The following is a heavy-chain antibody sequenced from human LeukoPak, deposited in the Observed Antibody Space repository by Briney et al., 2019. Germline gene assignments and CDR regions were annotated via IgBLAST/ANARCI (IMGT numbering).Heavy chain of an antibody. CDR2: IYYSGST. CDR1: GGSIRSYY. J-gene: IGHJ4*02. Sequence: PSETLSLTCTVSGGSIRSYYWSWIRQPPGKGLEWIGYIYYSGSTNYNPSLKSRVTISVDTSKNQFSLKLSSATAADTAVYYCARQGAGVPFDYWGRGTLVTVSS. CDR3: ARQGAGVPFDY. V-gene: IGHV4-59*08. D-gene: IGHD3-10*01.